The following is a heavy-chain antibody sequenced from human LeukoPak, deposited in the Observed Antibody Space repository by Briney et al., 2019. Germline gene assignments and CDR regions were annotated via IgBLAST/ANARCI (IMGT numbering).Heavy chain of an antibody. V-gene: IGHV1-2*02. CDR3: ARPAYYSEAYNWFDP. CDR2: INPNNGGT. D-gene: IGHD4-11*01. Sequence: GASVKVSCKASGYTFTGYYIHWVRQAPGQGLEWMGWINPNNGGTNYAQKFQGRVTMTRDTSITTAYMELSRLRSDDTAVYYCARPAYYSEAYNWFDPWGQGTLVTVSS. J-gene: IGHJ5*02. CDR1: GYTFTGYY.